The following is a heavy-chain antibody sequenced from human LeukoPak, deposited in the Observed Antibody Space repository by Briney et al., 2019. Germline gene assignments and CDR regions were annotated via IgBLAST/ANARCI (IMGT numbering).Heavy chain of an antibody. Sequence: NPGGSLRLSCAASGFTFSSYSMNWVRQAPGKGLEWVSSISSSSSYIYYADSVKGRFTISRDNAKNSLYLQMNSLRAEDTAVYYCARDNSVEDTAWWFDPWGQGTLVTVSS. V-gene: IGHV3-21*01. J-gene: IGHJ5*02. CDR2: ISSSSSYI. D-gene: IGHD4-23*01. CDR3: ARDNSVEDTAWWFDP. CDR1: GFTFSSYS.